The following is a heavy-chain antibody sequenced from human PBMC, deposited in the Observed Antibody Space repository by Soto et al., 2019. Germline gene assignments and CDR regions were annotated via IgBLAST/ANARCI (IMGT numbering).Heavy chain of an antibody. Sequence: PGGSLRLSCVGSGFTFSSYAIHWVRQAPGQGLEWVSGISGSGGTTFYADSVKGRFTISRDNSKNTLYLQVNSLKAEDTAAYYCAKDLGYTSSWYYALHIWGKGTMVTVSS. CDR2: ISGSGGTT. V-gene: IGHV3-23*01. D-gene: IGHD6-13*01. CDR1: GFTFSSYA. CDR3: AKDLGYTSSWYYALHI. J-gene: IGHJ3*02.